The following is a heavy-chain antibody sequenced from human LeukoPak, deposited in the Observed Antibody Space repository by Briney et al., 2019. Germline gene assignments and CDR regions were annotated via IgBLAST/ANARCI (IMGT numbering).Heavy chain of an antibody. CDR3: ASATIFGVVNSFDY. D-gene: IGHD3-3*01. CDR1: GFTFSSYA. Sequence: VGSLRLSCAASGFTFSSYAMSWVRQAPGKGLEWVSAISGSGGSTYYADSVKGRFTISRDNSKNTLYLQMNSLRAEDTAVYYCASATIFGVVNSFDYWGQGTLVTVS. CDR2: ISGSGGST. V-gene: IGHV3-23*01. J-gene: IGHJ4*02.